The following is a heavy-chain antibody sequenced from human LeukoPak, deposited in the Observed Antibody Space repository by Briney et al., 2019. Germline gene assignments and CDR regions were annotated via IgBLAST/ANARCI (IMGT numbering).Heavy chain of an antibody. CDR3: ARAVVTAIPEAFDI. D-gene: IGHD2-21*02. CDR2: IYHSGST. J-gene: IGHJ3*02. CDR1: GGSISSSNW. V-gene: IGHV4-4*02. Sequence: PSGTLSLTCAVSGGSISSSNWWSWVRQPPGKGLEWIGEIYHSGSTNYNPSLKSRVTISVDKSKNQFSLKLSSVTAADTAVYYCARAVVTAIPEAFDIWGQGTMVTVSS.